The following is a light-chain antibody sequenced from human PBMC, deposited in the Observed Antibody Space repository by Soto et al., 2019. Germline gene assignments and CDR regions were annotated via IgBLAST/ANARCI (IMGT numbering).Light chain of an antibody. J-gene: IGKJ2*01. V-gene: IGKV1-6*01. CDR3: LQDYNYPYP. Sequence: IQMTLSPSTLSASIGDRVTISCRASQGISNWLAWYQQKPGKAPKLLIFHASSLESGVPSRFSGSGSGTDFALTIGSLQPEDFATYFCLQDYNYPYPFGQGTKVDIK. CDR1: QGISNW. CDR2: HAS.